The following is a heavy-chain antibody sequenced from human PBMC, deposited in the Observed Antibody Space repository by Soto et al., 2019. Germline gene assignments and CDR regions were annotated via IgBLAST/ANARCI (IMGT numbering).Heavy chain of an antibody. CDR1: GGSINGYY. CDR3: ARLTGTSVLDGFDI. V-gene: IGHV4-59*01. CDR2: VSNSGTT. D-gene: IGHD1-7*01. J-gene: IGHJ3*02. Sequence: SETLSLTCSDSGGSINGYYWSWIRKTPGKGLDWIGYVSNSGTTRYNPSRKGRVTMSLDTSETQFSLRVTSVTAADTAVYYCARLTGTSVLDGFDIWGQGTMVTVS.